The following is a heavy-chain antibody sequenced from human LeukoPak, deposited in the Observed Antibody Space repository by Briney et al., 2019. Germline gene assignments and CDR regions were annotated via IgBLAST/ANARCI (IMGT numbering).Heavy chain of an antibody. CDR3: AELGITMIGGV. V-gene: IGHV3-48*03. J-gene: IGHJ6*04. Sequence: PGGSLRLSCAASGFTFSGYAMTWVRQAPGKGLEWVSYISSSGSTIYYADSVKGRFTISRDNAKNSLYLQMNSLRAEDTAVYYCAELGITMIGGVWGKGTTVTISS. D-gene: IGHD3-10*02. CDR2: ISSSGSTI. CDR1: GFTFSGYA.